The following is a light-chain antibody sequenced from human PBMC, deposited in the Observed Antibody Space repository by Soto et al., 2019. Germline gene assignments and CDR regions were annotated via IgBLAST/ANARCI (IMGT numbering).Light chain of an antibody. V-gene: IGKV1-5*03. CDR1: QTVLTW. CDR3: QQYFSYPYA. J-gene: IGKJ2*01. Sequence: DIQVTQSPATLSASVGDIVSITCRASQTVLTWLAWYQQKPGKAPNLLIYKASRLRDGVPSRFSGSGSGTDFTLTITRRQPDDFASYFWQQYFSYPYAFGQGTKLEI. CDR2: KAS.